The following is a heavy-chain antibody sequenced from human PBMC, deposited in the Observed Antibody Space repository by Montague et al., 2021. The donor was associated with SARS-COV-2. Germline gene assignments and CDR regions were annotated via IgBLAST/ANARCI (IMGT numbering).Heavy chain of an antibody. CDR1: GFTFGDYQ. Sequence: SLRLSCAASGFTFGDYQMTWVRQAPGKGLQWVAHINQDETAKTYADSVKGRFTISRDNAKNSLILQMNSLKDEDTAVYYCARSPRGSGTGWLDYWGQGTLVTVSS. CDR3: ARSPRGSGTGWLDY. V-gene: IGHV3-7*01. D-gene: IGHD3/OR15-3a*01. CDR2: INQDETAK. J-gene: IGHJ4*02.